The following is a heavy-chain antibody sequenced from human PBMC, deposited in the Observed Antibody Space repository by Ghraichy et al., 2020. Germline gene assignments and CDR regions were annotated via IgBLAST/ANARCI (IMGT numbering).Heavy chain of an antibody. CDR3: RSSRYSVPHFDY. D-gene: IGHD3-9*01. J-gene: IGHJ4*02. CDR2: ISGDGGTT. Sequence: GGSLRLSCTASGFTFDDYAMHWVRLAPGKGLEWVSLISGDGGTTYYADSVKGRFTISRDNSKNSVYLQMNSLRTEDTAFYYCRSSRYSVPHFDYWGQGTLVTVSS. CDR1: GFTFDDYA. V-gene: IGHV3-43*02.